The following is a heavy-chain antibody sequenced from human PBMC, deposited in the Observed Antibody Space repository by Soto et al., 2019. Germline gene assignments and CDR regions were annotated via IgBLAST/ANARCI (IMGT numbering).Heavy chain of an antibody. CDR3: ARVGATRNYYGMDV. V-gene: IGHV3-66*01. CDR2: IYSGGST. J-gene: IGHJ6*02. CDR1: GFTVSSNY. Sequence: GGSLRLSCAASGFTVSSNYMSWVRQAPGKGLEWVSVIYSGGSTDYADSVKGRFTISRDNSKNTLYLQMTSLRAEDTAVYYCARVGATRNYYGMDVWAQGTTVTVSS. D-gene: IGHD1-26*01.